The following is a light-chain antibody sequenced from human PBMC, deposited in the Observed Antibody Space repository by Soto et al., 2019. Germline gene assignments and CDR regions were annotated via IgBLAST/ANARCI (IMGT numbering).Light chain of an antibody. CDR3: KHYARYPRK. CDR1: QSIGNS. J-gene: IGKJ1*01. Sequence: DIQMTQSPSTLSASVGDRVTITCRASQSIGNSLAWYQQKPGKAPYLLISGVSSMERGVPSRFSGSGSGTEFTLTISSMEPEDFAFFYFKHYARYPRKLGQGTQVDI. CDR2: GVS. V-gene: IGKV1-5*01.